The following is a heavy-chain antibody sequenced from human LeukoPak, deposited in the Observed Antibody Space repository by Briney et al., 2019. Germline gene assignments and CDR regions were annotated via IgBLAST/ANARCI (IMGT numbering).Heavy chain of an antibody. Sequence: PGGSLRLSCSGSGFIFSSYSMNWVRQAPGQGPEWIAYITGRSNTICYAESVKGRFTISRDNGKNSLYLQMNNLTAEDTAVYYCASRYQGDNYGMVVWGQGTTVTVSS. V-gene: IGHV3-48*01. CDR1: GFIFSSYS. J-gene: IGHJ6*02. CDR2: ITGRSNTI. CDR3: ASRYQGDNYGMVV. D-gene: IGHD2-2*01.